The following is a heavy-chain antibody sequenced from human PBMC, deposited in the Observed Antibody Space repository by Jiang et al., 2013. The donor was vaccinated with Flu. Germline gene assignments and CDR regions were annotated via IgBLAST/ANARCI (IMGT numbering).Heavy chain of an antibody. CDR1: GFTFSSYG. J-gene: IGHJ4*02. Sequence: QLVESGGGVVQPGRPLRLSCAASGFTFSSYGVHWVRQSPGKGLEWVAVISYDGSNKYYVHSVRGRFTISRDDSKNTVYLQVNSLRDEDTAVYCCAKDQGPQGMGSGWPLDYWGQGTLVIVSS. V-gene: IGHV3-30*18. D-gene: IGHD6-19*01. CDR3: AKDQGPQGMGSGWPLDY. CDR2: ISYDGSNK.